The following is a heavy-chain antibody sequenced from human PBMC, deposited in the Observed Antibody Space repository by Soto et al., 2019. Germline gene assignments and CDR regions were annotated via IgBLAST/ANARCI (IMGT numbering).Heavy chain of an antibody. CDR3: ATGRYCSGSNCNFFPYGMDV. V-gene: IGHV3-15*07. CDR2: IKSKTDGGTT. Sequence: GGSLRLSCAASGFTFTNAWMSWVRQAPGKGLEWVGRIKSKTDGGTTEYAAPVKGRFTVSRDDSKNILYLQMSSLKTEDTALYYCATGRYCSGSNCNFFPYGMDVWGQGTTVTVSS. J-gene: IGHJ6*02. CDR1: GFTFTNAW. D-gene: IGHD2-15*01.